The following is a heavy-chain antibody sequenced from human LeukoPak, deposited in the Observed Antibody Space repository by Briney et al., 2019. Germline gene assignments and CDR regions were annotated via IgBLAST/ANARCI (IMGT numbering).Heavy chain of an antibody. Sequence: SVKVSCKTSGYTFTNYDINWVRQASGQGLEWMGWMHPNSGNTGYAQKFQGRVTMTRNTSISTAYMELSSLRSEDTAVYYCARGGYSSSWPPYYYYYMDVWGKGTTVTVSS. CDR3: ARGGYSSSWPPYYYYYMDV. D-gene: IGHD6-13*01. V-gene: IGHV1-8*01. CDR2: MHPNSGNT. J-gene: IGHJ6*03. CDR1: GYTFTNYD.